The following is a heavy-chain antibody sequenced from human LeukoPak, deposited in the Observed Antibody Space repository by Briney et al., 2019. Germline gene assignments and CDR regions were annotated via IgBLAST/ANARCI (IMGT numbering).Heavy chain of an antibody. CDR3: ARPLAAAGTRWFY. V-gene: IGHV3-66*04. Sequence: GGSLRLSCAASGFTVSSNYMSWVRQAPGKGLEWVSVIYSGGSTYYADSVKGRFTISRDNSKNTLYLQMNSLRAEDTAVYYCARPLAAAGTRWFYWGQGTLVTVSS. CDR1: GFTVSSNY. CDR2: IYSGGST. J-gene: IGHJ4*02. D-gene: IGHD6-13*01.